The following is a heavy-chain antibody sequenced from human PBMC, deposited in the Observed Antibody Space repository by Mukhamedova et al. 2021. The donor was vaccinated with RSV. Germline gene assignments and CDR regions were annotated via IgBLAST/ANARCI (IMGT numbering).Heavy chain of an antibody. D-gene: IGHD6-13*01. V-gene: IGHV4-4*07. CDR3: ARTSYIAAAASYYFDY. J-gene: IGHJ4*02. CDR2: IYASGST. Sequence: GLEWIGHIYASGSTNYNPSLKSRVPMSVDTSNNRFSLKLSSVTAADTAVYYCARTSYIAAAASYYFDYWGQGTLVTVSS.